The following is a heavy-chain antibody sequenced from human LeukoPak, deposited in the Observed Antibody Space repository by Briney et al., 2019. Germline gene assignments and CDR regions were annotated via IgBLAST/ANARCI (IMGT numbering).Heavy chain of an antibody. V-gene: IGHV3-30*02. CDR3: AKLGTFSAFDI. CDR2: IRYDASNE. Sequence: GGSLRLYCAASGFTFSNFGMNWVRQAPGKGLEWVSFIRYDASNEYYAASVKGRFIISRDNSKNTLYLQMNRLRTEDTAVYYCAKLGTFSAFDIWGQGTMAIVSS. CDR1: GFTFSNFG. D-gene: IGHD7-27*01. J-gene: IGHJ3*02.